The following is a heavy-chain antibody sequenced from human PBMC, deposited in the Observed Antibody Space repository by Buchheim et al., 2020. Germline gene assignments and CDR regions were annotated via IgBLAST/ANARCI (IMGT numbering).Heavy chain of an antibody. CDR3: ARRQPSGSWFDP. Sequence: EVQLVESGGGLVQPGGSLRLSCAVSGFTVSSDSMSWVRQAPGKGMEWVFAIYGVGATYYPDSVKGRFNILRESSKNTLYLQMNRLRVEDTAMYYCARRQPSGSWFDPWGQGTL. D-gene: IGHD3-22*01. V-gene: IGHV3-66*01. CDR2: IYGVGAT. J-gene: IGHJ5*02. CDR1: GFTVSSDS.